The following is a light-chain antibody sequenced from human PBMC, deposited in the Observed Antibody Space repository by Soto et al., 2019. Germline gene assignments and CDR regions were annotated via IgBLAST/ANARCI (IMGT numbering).Light chain of an antibody. V-gene: IGKV3-15*01. J-gene: IGKJ1*01. CDR1: QNIENH. CDR2: GAS. Sequence: EIVMTQSPATVSVSPGERATLSGRASQNIENHLAWYQQTPGQAPRLLIHGASTRATGIPTRFSGSGSGTEFTLTISSLQSEDFAVYYCQQYAYWWAFGQGTKVDNK. CDR3: QQYAYWWA.